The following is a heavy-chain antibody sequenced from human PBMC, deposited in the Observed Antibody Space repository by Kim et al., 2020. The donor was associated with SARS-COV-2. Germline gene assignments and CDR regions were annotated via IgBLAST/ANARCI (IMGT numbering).Heavy chain of an antibody. Sequence: AQKCQGRVTMTRDTSTSTVYMELSSLRSEDTAVYYCAREESGIAVAGANYWGQGTLVTVSS. D-gene: IGHD6-19*01. CDR3: AREESGIAVAGANY. V-gene: IGHV1-46*01. J-gene: IGHJ4*02.